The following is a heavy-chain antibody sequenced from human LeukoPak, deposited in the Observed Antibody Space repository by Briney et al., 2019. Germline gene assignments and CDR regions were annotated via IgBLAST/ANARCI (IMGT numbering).Heavy chain of an antibody. CDR2: ISGSGGST. J-gene: IGHJ1*01. Sequence: PGGSLRLSCAASGFTFSSYAMSWVRQAPGKGLEWVSGISGSGGSTYYADSVKGHLTISRDNSKNTVYLQMNSLRAEDTAVYYCAKDGSSWPDEYFQQWGQGTLVTVSS. D-gene: IGHD6-13*01. CDR3: AKDGSSWPDEYFQQ. V-gene: IGHV3-23*01. CDR1: GFTFSSYA.